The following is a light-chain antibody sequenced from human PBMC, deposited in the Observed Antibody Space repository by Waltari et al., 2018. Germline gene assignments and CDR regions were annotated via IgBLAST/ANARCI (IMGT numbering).Light chain of an antibody. CDR2: EGF. V-gene: IGKV2-29*03. Sequence: DVVITQTPLPLAVTPGQAASHPCKSSQSLLHQDGKTYLYWYLQRSGQSPQLLIHEGFTLVSGVPERFSGSGSGTDFTLKISRVEPDDFGFYHCMQGSNPPWTFGHGTRVDI. J-gene: IGKJ1*01. CDR1: QSLLHQDGKTY. CDR3: MQGSNPPWT.